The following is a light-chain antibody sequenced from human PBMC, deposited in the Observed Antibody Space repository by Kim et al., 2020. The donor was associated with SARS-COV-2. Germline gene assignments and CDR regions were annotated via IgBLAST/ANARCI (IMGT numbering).Light chain of an antibody. Sequence: ALGQTVRITCQGDSLRSYYARWYQQKPGQAPVVVIYGKNDRPSGIPDRFSGSTSRGTASLTITGAQAEDEADYYCNSRDSSGDHLVFGGGTRLTVL. V-gene: IGLV3-19*01. CDR3: NSRDSSGDHLV. J-gene: IGLJ3*02. CDR2: GKN. CDR1: SLRSYY.